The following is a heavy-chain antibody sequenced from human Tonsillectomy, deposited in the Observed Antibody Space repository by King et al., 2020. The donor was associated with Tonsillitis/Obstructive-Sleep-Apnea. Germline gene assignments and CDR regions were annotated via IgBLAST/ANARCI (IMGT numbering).Heavy chain of an antibody. CDR3: ARIRAGGYAMDYFDY. Sequence: VTLQESGPVLVKPTETLTLTCTVSGFSLSNARMGVSWIRQPPGKALEWLAHIFSNDEKSYSTSLKSRLTISKDTSKSQVVLTMTNMDPVDTATYYCARIRAGGYAMDYFDYWGQGTLVTVSS. D-gene: IGHD5-12*01. V-gene: IGHV2-26*01. CDR2: IFSNDEK. J-gene: IGHJ4*02. CDR1: GFSLSNARMG.